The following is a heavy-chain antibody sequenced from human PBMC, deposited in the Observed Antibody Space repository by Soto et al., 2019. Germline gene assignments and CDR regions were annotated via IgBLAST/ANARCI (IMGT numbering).Heavy chain of an antibody. CDR1: GGSISSSSYY. J-gene: IGHJ4*02. D-gene: IGHD6-19*01. V-gene: IGHV4-39*01. Sequence: QLQLQESGPGLVKPSETLSLTCTVSGGSISSSSYYWGWIRQPPGKGLEWIGSIYYSGSTYYNPSLKSRVTISVDTSKNQFSLKLSSVTAADTAVYYCASRIDSSGWQRVDYWGQGTLVTVSS. CDR3: ASRIDSSGWQRVDY. CDR2: IYYSGST.